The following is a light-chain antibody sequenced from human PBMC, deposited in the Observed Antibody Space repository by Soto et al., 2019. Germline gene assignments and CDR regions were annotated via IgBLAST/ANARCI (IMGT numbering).Light chain of an antibody. Sequence: EIVLAQSPGSLALSSGERATRAWRASQSVSGQFLVWYQEKPGKAPRLLIYGASRRATGIPDTFSGSGPETDFTLTISRLEPEDFAVYYCQQYGSSGTFGQGTKVDIK. CDR3: QQYGSSGT. J-gene: IGKJ1*01. CDR2: GAS. V-gene: IGKV3-20*01. CDR1: QSVSGQF.